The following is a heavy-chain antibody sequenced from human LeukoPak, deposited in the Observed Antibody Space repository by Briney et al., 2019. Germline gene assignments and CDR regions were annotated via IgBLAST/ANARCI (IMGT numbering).Heavy chain of an antibody. V-gene: IGHV3-21*01. D-gene: IGHD3-22*01. Sequence: GGSLRLSCAASGFTFSSYSMNWVRQAPGKGLEWVSSISSSSSYIYYADSLKGRFTISRDNAKNSLYLQMNSLRAEDTAVYYCARDYYDSSGYEKFDYWGQGTLVTVSS. CDR1: GFTFSSYS. CDR3: ARDYYDSSGYEKFDY. CDR2: ISSSSSYI. J-gene: IGHJ4*02.